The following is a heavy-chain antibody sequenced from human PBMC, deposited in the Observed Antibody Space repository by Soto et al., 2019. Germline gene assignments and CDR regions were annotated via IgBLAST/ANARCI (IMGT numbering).Heavy chain of an antibody. CDR3: AKDTVGGYSFWSCYYSDGLDV. Sequence: EVKLLESGGGLAQPGGSLRLSCVGSGFTFDSYAISWVRQAPGERLQWIAAISGSADGTDYAHSVRGRFTISRDNAKKTVHLQMDSLRVEGTAVYFCAKDTVGGYSFWSCYYSDGLDVWGQGTLVTVS. CDR2: ISGSADGT. J-gene: IGHJ3*01. D-gene: IGHD3-3*01. V-gene: IGHV3-23*01. CDR1: GFTFDSYA.